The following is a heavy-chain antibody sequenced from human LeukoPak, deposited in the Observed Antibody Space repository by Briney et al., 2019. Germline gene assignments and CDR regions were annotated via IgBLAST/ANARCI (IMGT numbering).Heavy chain of an antibody. CDR1: GFIFSSYT. J-gene: IGHJ4*02. CDR2: IGGGRT. Sequence: GGSLRLSCAASGFIFSSYTMGWVRQVPGQGLEWVSRIGGGRTYYADSVKGRLTISTDDSKNTLSLQMNSLRGEDTALYYCAEAYTTGWSEGYLDYWGQGTLVTVSS. CDR3: AEAYTTGWSEGYLDY. V-gene: IGHV3-23*01. D-gene: IGHD6-19*01.